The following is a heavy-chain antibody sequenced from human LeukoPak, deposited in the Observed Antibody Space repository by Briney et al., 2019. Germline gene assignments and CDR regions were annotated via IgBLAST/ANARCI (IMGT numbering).Heavy chain of an antibody. CDR3: ARGGVSSSWYWIPY. CDR2: IYTSGST. Sequence: SETLSLTCTVSGGSISSYYWSWIRQPAGKGLEWIGRIYTSGSTNYNPSLKSRVTMSVDTSKNQFSLKLSSVTAADTAVYYCARGGVSSSWYWIPYWGQGTLVTVSS. CDR1: GGSISSYY. D-gene: IGHD6-13*01. J-gene: IGHJ4*02. V-gene: IGHV4-4*07.